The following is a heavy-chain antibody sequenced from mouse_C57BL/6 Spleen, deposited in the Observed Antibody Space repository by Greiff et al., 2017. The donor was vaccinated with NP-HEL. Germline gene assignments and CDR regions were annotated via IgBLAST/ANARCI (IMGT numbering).Heavy chain of an antibody. CDR3: ARSRYEYGYWYFDV. Sequence: QVQLQQSGAELAKPGASVKLSCKASGYTFTSYWMHWVKQRPGTGLEWIGYINPSSGYTKYNQKFKDKATLTADKSTSAAYMQLSSLTLEYSAVYYCARSRYEYGYWYFDVEGTGTTVTVSS. J-gene: IGHJ1*03. CDR2: INPSSGYT. V-gene: IGHV1-7*01. CDR1: GYTFTSYW. D-gene: IGHD2-4*01.